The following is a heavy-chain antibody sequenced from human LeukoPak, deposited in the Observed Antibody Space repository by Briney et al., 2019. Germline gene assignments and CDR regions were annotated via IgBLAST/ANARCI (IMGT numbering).Heavy chain of an antibody. CDR2: IKQDGSEK. D-gene: IGHD3-10*01. CDR1: GFTFSSYW. J-gene: IGHJ5*02. V-gene: IGHV3-7*01. CDR3: ARSTMVRSHWFDP. Sequence: GGSLRLSCAASGFTFSSYWMSWVRQAPGKGLEWVANIKQDGSEKYYVDSVKGRFTISRDNAKNSLYLQMNSLRAEDTAVYYCARSTMVRSHWFDPWGQGTLVTVSS.